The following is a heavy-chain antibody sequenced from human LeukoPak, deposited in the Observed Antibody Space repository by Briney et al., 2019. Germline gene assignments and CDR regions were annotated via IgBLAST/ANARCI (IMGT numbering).Heavy chain of an antibody. J-gene: IGHJ4*02. V-gene: IGHV3-11*06. Sequence: PGGSLRLSCAASGFTFSDYYMSWIRQAPEKGLEWVSYISSSSSYTNYADSVKGRFTISRDNAKNSLYLQMNSLRAEDTAVYYCARGTYCSGGSCYFDYWGQGTLVTVSS. CDR1: GFTFSDYY. CDR2: ISSSSSYT. CDR3: ARGTYCSGGSCYFDY. D-gene: IGHD2-15*01.